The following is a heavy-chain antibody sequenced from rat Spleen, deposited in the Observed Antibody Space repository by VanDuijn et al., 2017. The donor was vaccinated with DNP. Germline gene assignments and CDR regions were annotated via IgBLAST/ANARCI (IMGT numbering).Heavy chain of an antibody. CDR2: IKAKSNNYAT. J-gene: IGHJ4*01. Sequence: EVQVLESGGGLVQPGNSLRLSCATSGFTFSTAWMYWYRQFTEKRLEWIARIKAKSNNYATDYTESVKGRFTISRDDSKSSIYLQMNNLQGEDTAIYYCAGADGRYYYTYAMDAWGQGTSVTVSS. CDR3: AGADGRYYYTYAMDA. CDR1: GFTFSTAW. D-gene: IGHD1-12*02. V-gene: IGHV6-6*01.